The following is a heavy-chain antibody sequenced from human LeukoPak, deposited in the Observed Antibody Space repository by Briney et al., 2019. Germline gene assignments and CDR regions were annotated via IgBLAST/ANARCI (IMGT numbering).Heavy chain of an antibody. J-gene: IGHJ5*02. D-gene: IGHD2-2*01. CDR3: ARMVTPRYCSTPSCYWKGWFDP. V-gene: IGHV1-69*13. CDR1: GGTFSRYA. CDR2: IIPIFGTA. Sequence: GASVKVSCKASGGTFSRYAMSWVRQAPGQGLEWMGGIIPIFGTASFAQKFQGRVTITADESTGTAYMELSSLRSEDTAVYYCARMVTPRYCSTPSCYWKGWFDPWGQGTLVTVSS.